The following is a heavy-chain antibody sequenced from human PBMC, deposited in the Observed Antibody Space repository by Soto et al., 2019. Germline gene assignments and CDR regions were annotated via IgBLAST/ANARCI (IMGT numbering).Heavy chain of an antibody. CDR1: GYTFSTYD. CDR2: VSPNSGNT. V-gene: IGHV1-8*01. Sequence: QVQLVQSGAEVRKPGASVKVSCKTSGYTFSTYDINWVRQAPGQGPEWMGRVSPNSGNTGYAQKFQGRLTMTTNTSITTAYMELSGLTSEDTAVYYCATWAGYSKWGQGTLVTVSS. D-gene: IGHD3-9*01. CDR3: ATWAGYSK. J-gene: IGHJ4*02.